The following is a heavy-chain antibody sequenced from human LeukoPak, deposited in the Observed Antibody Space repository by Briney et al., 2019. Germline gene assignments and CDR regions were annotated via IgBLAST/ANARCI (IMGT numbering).Heavy chain of an antibody. D-gene: IGHD3-16*02. V-gene: IGHV4-34*01. CDR3: ARGTLYYDYVWGSYRKRYDAFDI. CDR2: INHSGST. CDR1: GGSFSGYY. Sequence: PSETLSLTCAVYGGSFSGYYWSCIRRPPGKGLEWIGEINHSGSTNYNPCLKSRVTISVDTPKNQFSLKLSSVTAADTAVYFCARGTLYYDYVWGSYRKRYDAFDIWGQGTMVTVSS. J-gene: IGHJ3*02.